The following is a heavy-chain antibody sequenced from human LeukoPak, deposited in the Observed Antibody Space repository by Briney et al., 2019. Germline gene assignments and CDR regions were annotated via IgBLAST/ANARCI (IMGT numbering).Heavy chain of an antibody. CDR2: VYYTGNT. CDR3: ARHPAAYDSSGFDY. CDR1: GGSISNYY. D-gene: IGHD3-22*01. V-gene: IGHV4-59*01. J-gene: IGHJ4*02. Sequence: SETLSLTCTVSGGSISNYYWSWIRQPPGKGLEFIGYVYYTGNTNYNPSLRSRVTLSVDTSKNQFSLKLSTVTAADTAVYYCARHPAAYDSSGFDYWGQGTLVTVSS.